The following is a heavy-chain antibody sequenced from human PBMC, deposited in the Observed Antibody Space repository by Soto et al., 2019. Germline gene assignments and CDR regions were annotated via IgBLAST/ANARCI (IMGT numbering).Heavy chain of an antibody. D-gene: IGHD6-19*01. CDR1: GFTFSSYA. CDR2: ISGSGGST. Sequence: HPGGSLRLSCAASGFTFSSYAMSWVRQAPGKGLEWVSAISGSGGSTYYADSVKGRFTISRDNSKNTLYLQMNSLRAEDTAVYYCAKDSEDSSGLDYWGQGTLVTVSS. V-gene: IGHV3-23*01. CDR3: AKDSEDSSGLDY. J-gene: IGHJ4*02.